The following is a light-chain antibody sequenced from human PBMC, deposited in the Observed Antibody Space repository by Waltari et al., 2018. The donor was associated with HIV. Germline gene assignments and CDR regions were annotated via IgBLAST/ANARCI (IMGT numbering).Light chain of an antibody. V-gene: IGKV3-11*01. CDR3: QQRSNWPLT. J-gene: IGKJ4*01. CDR2: GAS. CDR1: QSVSDY. Sequence: SPGERATLSCRASQSVSDYLVWYQQKPGQAPRLLIYGASNRATGIPVRFSGSGSGTDFTLTISSLEPEDFALYYCQQRSNWPLTFGGGTKVEIK.